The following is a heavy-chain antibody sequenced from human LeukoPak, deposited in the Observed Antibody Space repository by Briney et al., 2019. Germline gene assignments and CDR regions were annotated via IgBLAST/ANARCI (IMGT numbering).Heavy chain of an antibody. CDR1: GGTFSSYA. D-gene: IGHD2-15*01. CDR3: ARDLGDGGSCCLWYYGMDV. Sequence: SVKVSCKASGGTFSSYAISWVRQAPGQGLEWMGRIIPIFGIANYAQKFQGRVTITADKSTSTAYMELSSLRPEDTAVYYCARDLGDGGSCCLWYYGMDVWGQGTTVTVSS. CDR2: IIPIFGIA. V-gene: IGHV1-69*04. J-gene: IGHJ6*02.